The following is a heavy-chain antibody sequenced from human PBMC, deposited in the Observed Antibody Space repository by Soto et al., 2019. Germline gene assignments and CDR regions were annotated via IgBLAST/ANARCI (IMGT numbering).Heavy chain of an antibody. J-gene: IGHJ5*02. CDR2: IHYSGRT. CDR3: ARYYFDSSGYSNWFDP. Sequence: PSETLSLTCAVSGGSITSGAYCWTWIRQHPGKGLEWIAYIHYSGRTYYNPSLKSRVTISVDTSNNQFSLKLSSVTAADTAVYYCARYYFDSSGYSNWFDPWGQGTLVTVSS. CDR1: GGSITSGAYC. D-gene: IGHD3-22*01. V-gene: IGHV4-31*11.